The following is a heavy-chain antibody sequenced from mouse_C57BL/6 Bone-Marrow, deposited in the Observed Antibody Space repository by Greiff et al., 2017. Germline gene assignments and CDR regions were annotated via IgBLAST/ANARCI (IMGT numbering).Heavy chain of an antibody. D-gene: IGHD1-1*01. CDR1: GYSITSGYY. CDR2: ISYDGSN. J-gene: IGHJ2*01. Sequence: ESGPGLVKPSQSLSLTCSVTGYSITSGYYWNWIRQFPGNKLEWMGYISYDGSNNYNPSLKNRISITRDPSKNQFFLKLNSVTTEDTATYYCASKDYGLDYWGQGTTLTVSS. V-gene: IGHV3-6*01. CDR3: ASKDYGLDY.